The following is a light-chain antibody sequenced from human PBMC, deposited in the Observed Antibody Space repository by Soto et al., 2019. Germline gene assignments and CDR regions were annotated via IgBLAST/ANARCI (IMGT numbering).Light chain of an antibody. CDR3: QQYGSSPWT. V-gene: IGKV3-20*01. Sequence: EIVLTQSPGTLSLSQGERATLSCRASQSVSSSYLAWYQQKPGQAPRLLIYGASSRATGIPDRFSGSGSGTDFTLTISRLEPEDFAVYYCQQYGSSPWTFGQGTNVDIK. J-gene: IGKJ1*01. CDR2: GAS. CDR1: QSVSSSY.